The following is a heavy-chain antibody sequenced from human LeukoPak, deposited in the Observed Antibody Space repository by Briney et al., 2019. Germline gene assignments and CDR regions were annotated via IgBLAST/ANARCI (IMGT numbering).Heavy chain of an antibody. Sequence: ASVKVSCKASGGTFSSYAISWVRQAPGQGLEWMGGIIPIFGTANYAQKFQGRVTTTADESTSTAYMELSSLRSEDTAMYYCARDRTLAVGGYYFDYWGQGTLVTVSS. J-gene: IGHJ4*02. CDR3: ARDRTLAVGGYYFDY. CDR2: IIPIFGTA. CDR1: GGTFSSYA. D-gene: IGHD1-26*01. V-gene: IGHV1-69*13.